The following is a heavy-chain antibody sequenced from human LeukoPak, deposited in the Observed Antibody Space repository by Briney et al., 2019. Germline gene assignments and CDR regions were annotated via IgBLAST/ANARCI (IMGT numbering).Heavy chain of an antibody. D-gene: IGHD3-16*02. V-gene: IGHV1-18*01. CDR2: ISAYNGNT. J-gene: IGHJ4*02. CDR3: ARDRPDYDYVWGSYRYSFIDY. Sequence: ASVKVSCKASGYTFTSYGISWVRQAPGQGLEWMGWISAYNGNTNYAQKLQGRVTMTTDTSTSTAYMELRSLRSDDTAVYYCARDRPDYDYVWGSYRYSFIDYWGQGTLVTVSS. CDR1: GYTFTSYG.